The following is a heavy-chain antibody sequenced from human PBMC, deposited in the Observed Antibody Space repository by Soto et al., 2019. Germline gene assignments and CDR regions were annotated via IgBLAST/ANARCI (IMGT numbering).Heavy chain of an antibody. CDR2: ISYDGSNK. Sequence: GGSLRLSCAASGSTFSSYAMHWVRQAPGKGLEWVAVISYDGSNKYYADSVKGRFTISRDNSKNTLYLQMNSLRAEDTAVYYCARAGLLLADYSYYYDVMDVWGQGTTVTVSS. D-gene: IGHD3-16*01. J-gene: IGHJ6*02. CDR1: GSTFSSYA. V-gene: IGHV3-30-3*01. CDR3: ARAGLLLADYSYYYDVMDV.